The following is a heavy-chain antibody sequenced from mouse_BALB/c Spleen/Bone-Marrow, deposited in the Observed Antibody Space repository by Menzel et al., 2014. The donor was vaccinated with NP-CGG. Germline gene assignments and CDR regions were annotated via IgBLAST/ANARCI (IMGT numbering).Heavy chain of an antibody. J-gene: IGHJ4*01. CDR1: GYTFTSYV. CDR3: ARWRYPYAMDY. D-gene: IGHD2-12*01. V-gene: IGHV1-14*01. CDR2: INPYNDGT. Sequence: EVQGVESGPELVKPGASVKMSCKASGYTFTSYVMHWVKQKPGQGLEWIGYINPYNDGTKYNEKFKGKATLTSDKSSSTAYMELSSLTSEDPAVYYCARWRYPYAMDYWGQGTSVTVSS.